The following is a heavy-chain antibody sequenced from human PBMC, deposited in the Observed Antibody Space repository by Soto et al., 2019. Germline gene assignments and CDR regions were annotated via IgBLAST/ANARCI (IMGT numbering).Heavy chain of an antibody. CDR1: GFTFDDYG. CDR2: INGNGGST. V-gene: IGHV3-20*04. CDR3: AKTPRPYYYYYMDV. Sequence: GGSLRLSCAASGFTFDDYGMSWVRQAPGKGLEWVSGINGNGGSTCYADSVKGRFTISRDNSKNSLYLQMNSLRAEDTAVYYCAKTPRPYYYYYMDVWGKGTTVTVSS. J-gene: IGHJ6*03.